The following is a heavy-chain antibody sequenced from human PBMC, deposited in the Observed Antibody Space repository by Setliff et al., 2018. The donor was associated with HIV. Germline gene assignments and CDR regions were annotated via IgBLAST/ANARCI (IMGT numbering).Heavy chain of an antibody. J-gene: IGHJ4*02. CDR3: AREVRGAQLYYFDY. Sequence: GASVKVSCKASGYTFTDYFIHWVRQAPGQGLEWMGWINPSSGATNYAQKFQGRVTMTRDTSISTAYMEVSRLRSDDTAVYYCAREVRGAQLYYFDYWGQGALVTVSS. CDR1: GYTFTDYF. V-gene: IGHV1-2*02. CDR2: INPSSGAT. D-gene: IGHD3-10*01.